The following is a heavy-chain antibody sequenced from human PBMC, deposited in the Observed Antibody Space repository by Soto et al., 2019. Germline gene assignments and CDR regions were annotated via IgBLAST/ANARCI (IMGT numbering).Heavy chain of an antibody. Sequence: GASVKVSCKASRYTFTSYDINWVRQATGQGLEWMGWMNPNSGNTGYAQKFQGRVTMTRNTSISTAYMELSSLRSEDTAVYYCARGLVPNYDFWSGYPILGYWGQGTLVTVSS. J-gene: IGHJ4*02. V-gene: IGHV1-8*01. CDR2: MNPNSGNT. CDR1: RYTFTSYD. CDR3: ARGLVPNYDFWSGYPILGY. D-gene: IGHD3-3*01.